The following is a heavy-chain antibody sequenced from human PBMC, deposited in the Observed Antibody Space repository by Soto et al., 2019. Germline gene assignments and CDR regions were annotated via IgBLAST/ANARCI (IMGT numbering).Heavy chain of an antibody. Sequence: GASVKVSCKTSGYTFTRYAISWVRQAPGQGLEWMGWISTYNGNTNYAQKFQGRVTMTTDTSTSTVYMELRSLRSDDTAVYYCARDVRSGGKIIWFDPWGQGTLVTVSS. J-gene: IGHJ5*02. CDR2: ISTYNGNT. CDR1: GYTFTRYA. CDR3: ARDVRSGGKIIWFDP. V-gene: IGHV1-18*01. D-gene: IGHD2-15*01.